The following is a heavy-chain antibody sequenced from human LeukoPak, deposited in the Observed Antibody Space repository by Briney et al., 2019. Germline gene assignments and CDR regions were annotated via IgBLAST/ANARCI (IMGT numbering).Heavy chain of an antibody. CDR1: GFTFSSYA. J-gene: IGHJ4*02. D-gene: IGHD2-8*01. Sequence: GGSLRLSCAASGFTFSSYAMSWVRQAPGKGLEWVSAISGSGGSTYYADSVKGRFTISRDNSKNTLYLQMNSLRAEDTAVYYCAKDRDPQDIVLMVYASPPDYWGQGTLVTVFS. CDR2: ISGSGGST. V-gene: IGHV3-23*01. CDR3: AKDRDPQDIVLMVYASPPDY.